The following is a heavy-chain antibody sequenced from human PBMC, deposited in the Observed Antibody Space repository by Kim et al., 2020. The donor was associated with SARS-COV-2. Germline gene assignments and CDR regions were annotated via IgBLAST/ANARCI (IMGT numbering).Heavy chain of an antibody. D-gene: IGHD2-2*01. CDR1: GFTFSTYW. J-gene: IGHJ6*03. CDR2: INSGGSRT. V-gene: IGHV3-74*01. Sequence: GGSLRLSCAASGFTFSTYWMYWVRQAPGKGLVWVSRINSGGSRTNYEDSVKGRCTISRDNAKNTLYLQMNSLRAENTAVYYCARPSSTSCPCNNMDVWDKGTTVTVSS. CDR3: ARPSSTSCPCNNMDV.